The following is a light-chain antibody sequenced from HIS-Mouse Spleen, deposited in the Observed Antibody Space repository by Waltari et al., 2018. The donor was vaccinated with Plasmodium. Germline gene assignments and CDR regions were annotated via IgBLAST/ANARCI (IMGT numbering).Light chain of an antibody. CDR3: QQYDNLPYT. Sequence: DIQMIQSPSSLSASVGDRVTTTCQASQDISNYLNWYQQKPGKAPKLLIYDASNLETGVPSRFSGSGSGTDFTFTISSLQPEDIATYYCQQYDNLPYTFGQGTKLEIK. J-gene: IGKJ2*01. CDR2: DAS. CDR1: QDISNY. V-gene: IGKV1-33*01.